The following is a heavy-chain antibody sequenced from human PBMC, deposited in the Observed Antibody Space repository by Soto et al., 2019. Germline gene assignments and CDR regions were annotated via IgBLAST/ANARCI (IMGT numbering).Heavy chain of an antibody. CDR2: INYRGST. J-gene: IGHJ6*03. CDR3: ARPVNYYYYDIDI. V-gene: IGHV4-39*01. Sequence: QLQLQESGPGLVKPSETLSITCTVSGGSISSSTSYWGWIRQPPGKGLEWIGSINYRGSTYYSPSLKCRVTISADTSKNQFSLKLSSVTAADTAVYYCARPVNYYYYDIDIWGKGTMVTVSS. CDR1: GGSISSSTSY.